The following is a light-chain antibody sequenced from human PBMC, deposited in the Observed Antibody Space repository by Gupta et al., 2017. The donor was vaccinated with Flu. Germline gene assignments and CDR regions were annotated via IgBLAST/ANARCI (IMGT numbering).Light chain of an antibody. CDR2: EDN. J-gene: IGLJ3*02. Sequence: SPGKTVTISCTRSSGSIASNYVQWDQQRPGTSPTAVIFEDNQRPAGVPDRFSGSSDSSSNAASRTTSGMKTEDEADYYGQSFVVFGGGTKLTVV. V-gene: IGLV6-57*01. CDR1: SGSIASNY. CDR3: QSFVV.